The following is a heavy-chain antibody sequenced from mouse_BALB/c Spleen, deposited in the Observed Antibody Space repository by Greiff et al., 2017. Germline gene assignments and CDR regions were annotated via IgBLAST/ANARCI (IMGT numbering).Heavy chain of an antibody. D-gene: IGHD1-1*01. Sequence: VQLQQSGPGLVKPSQSLSLTCSVTGYSITSGYYWNWIRQFPGNKLEWMGYISYDGSNNYNPSLKNRISITRDTSKNQFFLKLNSVTTEDTATYYCARAGSSFAYWGQGTLVTVSA. V-gene: IGHV3-6*02. CDR2: ISYDGSN. CDR3: ARAGSSFAY. J-gene: IGHJ3*01. CDR1: GYSITSGYY.